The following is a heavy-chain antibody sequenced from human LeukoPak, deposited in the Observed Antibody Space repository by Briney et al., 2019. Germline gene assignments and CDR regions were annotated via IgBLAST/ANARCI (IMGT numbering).Heavy chain of an antibody. CDR3: SRSSGWLSVD. J-gene: IGHJ4*02. Sequence: QPGRSLRLSCTASGFTFGDYLMSWFRQPPGKGLEWIGFIRSKLRGGTAEYAASVKGRFTISRDDSTRIAYLQKNSLKAEDTAVYYCSRSSGWLSVDWGQGTLVTVSS. D-gene: IGHD6-19*01. CDR1: GFTFGDYL. CDR2: IRSKLRGGTA. V-gene: IGHV3-49*03.